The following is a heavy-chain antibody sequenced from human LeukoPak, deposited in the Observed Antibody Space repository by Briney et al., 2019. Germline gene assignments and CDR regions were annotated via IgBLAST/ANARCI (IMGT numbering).Heavy chain of an antibody. J-gene: IGHJ5*02. D-gene: IGHD3-22*01. CDR3: ARRRYYYDSSGYALETNWFDP. Sequence: GESLKISCKGSGYSFTSYWIGWVRQMPGKGLEWMGIIYPGDSDTRYSPSFQGQVTISADKSISTAYLQWSSLKASDTAMYYCARRRYYYDSSGYALETNWFDPWGQGTLVTVSS. V-gene: IGHV5-51*01. CDR1: GYSFTSYW. CDR2: IYPGDSDT.